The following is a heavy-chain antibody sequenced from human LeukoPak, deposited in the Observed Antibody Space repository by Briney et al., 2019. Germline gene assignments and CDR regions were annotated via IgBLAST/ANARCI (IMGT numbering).Heavy chain of an antibody. CDR3: ARGGWTHYYDSSGYPYMDV. CDR2: ISGSGGST. Sequence: GGSLRLSCAASGFTFSSYAMSWVRQAPGKGLEWVSAISGSGGSTYYADSVKGRFTISRDNSKNTLYLQMNSLRAEDTAVYYCARGGWTHYYDSSGYPYMDVWGKGTTVTVSS. J-gene: IGHJ6*03. CDR1: GFTFSSYA. V-gene: IGHV3-23*01. D-gene: IGHD3-22*01.